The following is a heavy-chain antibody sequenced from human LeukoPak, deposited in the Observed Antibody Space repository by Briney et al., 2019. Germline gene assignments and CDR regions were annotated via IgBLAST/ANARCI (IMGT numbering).Heavy chain of an antibody. Sequence: GASVKVSCKASGYTFTGYHMHWVRQAPGQGLEWMGWINPNSGGTNYAQKFQGRVTMTRDTSISTAYMELSRLRSDDTAVYYCARSGWFGELPKGYYYYGMDVWGQGTTVTVSS. CDR2: INPNSGGT. V-gene: IGHV1-2*02. D-gene: IGHD3-10*01. CDR1: GYTFTGYH. J-gene: IGHJ6*02. CDR3: ARSGWFGELPKGYYYYGMDV.